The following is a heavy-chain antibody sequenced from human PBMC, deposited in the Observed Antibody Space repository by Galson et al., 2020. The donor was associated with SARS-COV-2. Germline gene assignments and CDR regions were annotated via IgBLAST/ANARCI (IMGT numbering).Heavy chain of an antibody. CDR2: IKQDGSEK. CDR1: GFTFSSHW. V-gene: IGHV3-7*01. Sequence: GESLKISCAASGFTFSSHWMNWVRQAPGKGLEWVANIKQDGSEKNYVDSVKGRFTISRDNAKNSLYLQMNSLRAEDMAVYYCARAIGSSSSDYWGQGTLVTVSS. CDR3: ARAIGSSSSDY. D-gene: IGHD6-6*01. J-gene: IGHJ4*02.